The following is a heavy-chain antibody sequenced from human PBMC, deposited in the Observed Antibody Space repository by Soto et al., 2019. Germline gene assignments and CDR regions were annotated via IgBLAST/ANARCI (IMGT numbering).Heavy chain of an antibody. V-gene: IGHV4-31*03. CDR1: GGSISSAGYY. Sequence: SETLSLTCTVSGGSISSAGYYWSWIRQHPGKGLEWIGYIYYSGSTYYNPSLKSRVTISVDTSKNQFSLKLSSVTAADTAVYYCARAGGYSGYDFNFDYWGQGTLVTV. CDR2: IYYSGST. D-gene: IGHD5-12*01. CDR3: ARAGGYSGYDFNFDY. J-gene: IGHJ4*02.